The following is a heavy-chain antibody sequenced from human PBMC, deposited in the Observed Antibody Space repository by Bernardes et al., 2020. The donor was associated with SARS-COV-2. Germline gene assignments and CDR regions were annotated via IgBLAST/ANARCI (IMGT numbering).Heavy chain of an antibody. CDR3: ARDPCGGSCFDY. Sequence: GESLRLSCAASGFTFSDYNMNWVRQTPGEGLEWVSYISINSRTIYYADSLRARFTISRDNAKNSLYLQMNSLRAEDTAVYYCARDPCGGSCFDYWGQGTLVTVSS. V-gene: IGHV3-48*01. D-gene: IGHD2-15*01. J-gene: IGHJ4*02. CDR1: GFTFSDYN. CDR2: ISINSRTI.